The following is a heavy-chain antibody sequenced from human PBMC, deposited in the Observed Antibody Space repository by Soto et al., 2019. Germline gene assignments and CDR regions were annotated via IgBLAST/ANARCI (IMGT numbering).Heavy chain of an antibody. D-gene: IGHD3-10*01. J-gene: IGHJ6*02. CDR2: INAGNGNT. CDR3: ARSWLGELYDYYGMDV. Sequence: ASVKVSCKASGYTFTSYAMHWVRQAPGQRLEWMGWINAGNGNTKYSQKFQGRVTITRDTSASTAYMELSSLRSEDTAVYYCARSWLGELYDYYGMDVGGQGPTVTVSS. V-gene: IGHV1-3*01. CDR1: GYTFTSYA.